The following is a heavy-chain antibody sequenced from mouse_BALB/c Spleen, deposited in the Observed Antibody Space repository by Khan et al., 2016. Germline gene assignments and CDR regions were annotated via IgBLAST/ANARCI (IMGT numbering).Heavy chain of an antibody. Sequence: EVQLVESGGGLVQPGGSLKLSCAASGFDFSRYWMSWVRQAPGKGLEWIGEINPDSSTINYTPSLKDKFIISRDHAKNTLYLQMSKVRSEATALYFCARLHYCGYMNYWGQGTTLTVSS. CDR1: GFDFSRYW. J-gene: IGHJ2*01. V-gene: IGHV4-1*02. CDR2: INPDSSTI. CDR3: ARLHYCGYMNY. D-gene: IGHD1-2*01.